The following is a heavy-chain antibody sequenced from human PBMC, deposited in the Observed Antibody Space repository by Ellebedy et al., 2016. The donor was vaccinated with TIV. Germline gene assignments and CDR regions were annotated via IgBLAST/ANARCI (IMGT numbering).Heavy chain of an antibody. CDR2: IYYDGST. Sequence: GSLRLSCTVSGGSITNFYWSWIRQPPGRRLEWMGYIYYDGSTKYNPSLESRITMSVDTSTNQVSLSLTSVTAADTAIYYCARLAGDSGWFVRYDFWGQGTPVTVSS. V-gene: IGHV4-59*01. CDR3: ARLAGDSGWFVRYDF. D-gene: IGHD6-19*01. CDR1: GGSITNFY. J-gene: IGHJ4*02.